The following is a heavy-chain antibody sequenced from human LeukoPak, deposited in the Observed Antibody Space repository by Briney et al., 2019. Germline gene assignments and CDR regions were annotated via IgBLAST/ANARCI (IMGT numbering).Heavy chain of an antibody. CDR3: ARVRPRIDGSGTSYLRLYYFDY. D-gene: IGHD3-10*01. Sequence: ASVKVSCKASGYTFTSYYIHWVRQAPGQGLEWMGIINPSGGSTTYAQKFQGRVTMTRDMSTNTVYMDLSSLRSEDTAVYYCARVRPRIDGSGTSYLRLYYFDYWGQGTLVTVSS. CDR1: GYTFTSYY. V-gene: IGHV1-46*01. J-gene: IGHJ4*02. CDR2: INPSGGST.